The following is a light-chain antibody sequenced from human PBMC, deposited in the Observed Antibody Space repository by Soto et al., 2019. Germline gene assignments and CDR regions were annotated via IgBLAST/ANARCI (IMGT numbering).Light chain of an antibody. CDR2: GAS. J-gene: IGKJ1*01. CDR1: QSVSNNY. CDR3: QQYVSSGT. V-gene: IGKV3-20*01. Sequence: EIVLTQSPGTLSLSPGERATLSCRASQSVSNNYLAWYQQKPGQAPRLLIYGASNRATGIPDRFSGSGSGTDFTLTSSRQEPEDFAVYYCQQYVSSGTFGQGTKMDIK.